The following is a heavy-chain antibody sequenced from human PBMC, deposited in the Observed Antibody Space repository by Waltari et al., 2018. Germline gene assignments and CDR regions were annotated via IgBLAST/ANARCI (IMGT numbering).Heavy chain of an antibody. Sequence: QVQLVQSGAEVKKPGSSVKVSCKASGGTFSSYAISWVRPAPGQGLEWMGGIIPILGIANYAQKFQGRVTITADKSTSTAYMELSSLRSEDTAVYYCARSRAPDYYYYYMDVWGKGTTVTVSS. V-gene: IGHV1-69*10. CDR1: GGTFSSYA. CDR3: ARSRAPDYYYYYMDV. J-gene: IGHJ6*03. CDR2: IIPILGIA.